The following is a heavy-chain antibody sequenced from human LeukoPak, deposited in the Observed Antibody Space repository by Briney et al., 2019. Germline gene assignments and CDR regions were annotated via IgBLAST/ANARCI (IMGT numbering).Heavy chain of an antibody. Sequence: PSETLSLTCTVSGYSISSGYYWGWIRQPAGKGLEWIGRIYTSGSTNYNPSLKSRVTISVDTSKNQFSLKVSSVTAADTAVYYCARVSASGYGDLSFDYWGQGTLVTVSS. CDR2: IYTSGST. CDR3: ARVSASGYGDLSFDY. CDR1: GYSISSGYY. J-gene: IGHJ4*02. V-gene: IGHV4-61*02. D-gene: IGHD4-17*01.